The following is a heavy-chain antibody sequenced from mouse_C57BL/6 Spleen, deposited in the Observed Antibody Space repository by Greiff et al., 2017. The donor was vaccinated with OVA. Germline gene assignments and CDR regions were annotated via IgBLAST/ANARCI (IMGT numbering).Heavy chain of an antibody. CDR3: ASRGSSGYGDY. CDR1: GYTFTSYW. Sequence: QVQLKQPGAELVMPGASVKLSCKASGYTFTSYWMHWVKQRPGQGLEWIGEIDPSDSYTNYNQKFKGKSTLTVDKSSSTAYMQLSSLTSEDSAVYYCASRGSSGYGDYWGQGTTLTVSS. V-gene: IGHV1-69*01. CDR2: IDPSDSYT. D-gene: IGHD3-2*02. J-gene: IGHJ2*01.